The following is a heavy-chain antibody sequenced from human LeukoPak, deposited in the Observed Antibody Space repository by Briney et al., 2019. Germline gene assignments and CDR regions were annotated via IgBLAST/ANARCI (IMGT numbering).Heavy chain of an antibody. Sequence: PGGSLRLSCAASGFTFSSYAMHWVRQAPGKGLEWVAVISYDGSNKYYADSVKGRFTISRDNSKNTLYLQMNSLRAEDTAVYYCAKDHGLWFGDYAGGDFNYWGQGTLVTVSS. D-gene: IGHD3-10*01. CDR3: AKDHGLWFGDYAGGDFNY. V-gene: IGHV3-30-3*01. CDR1: GFTFSSYA. CDR2: ISYDGSNK. J-gene: IGHJ4*02.